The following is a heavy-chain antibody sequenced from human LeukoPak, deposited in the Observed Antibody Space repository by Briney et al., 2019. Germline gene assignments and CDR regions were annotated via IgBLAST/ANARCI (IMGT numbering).Heavy chain of an antibody. CDR3: ARVRAQHCGLLGYYGMDV. Sequence: SVKVSCKASGGTFSSYSIHWVRQAPGQGLEWMGRIIPILGIANYAQKFQGRVTITADKSTTTAYMELSSLRSEDTAVYYCARVRAQHCGLLGYYGMDVWGQGTTVTVSS. CDR1: GGTFSSYS. V-gene: IGHV1-69*04. J-gene: IGHJ6*02. D-gene: IGHD2-21*01. CDR2: IIPILGIA.